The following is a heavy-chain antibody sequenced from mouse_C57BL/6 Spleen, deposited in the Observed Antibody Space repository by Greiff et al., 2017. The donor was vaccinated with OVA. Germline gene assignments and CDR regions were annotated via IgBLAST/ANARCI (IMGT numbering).Heavy chain of an antibody. V-gene: IGHV5-6*01. D-gene: IGHD3-3*01. CDR1: GFTFSSYG. CDR3: ARHRDFYAMDY. CDR2: ISSGGSYT. J-gene: IGHJ4*01. Sequence: EVHLVESGGDLVKPGGSLQLSCAASGFTFSSYGMSWVRPTPDKRLEWVATISSGGSYTYYPDSVKGRFTISRDNAKNTLYLQMSSLKSEDTAMYYCARHRDFYAMDYWGQGTSVTVSS.